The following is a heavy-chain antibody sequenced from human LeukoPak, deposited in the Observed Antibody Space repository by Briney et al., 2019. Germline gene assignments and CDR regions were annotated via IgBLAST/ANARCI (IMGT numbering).Heavy chain of an antibody. D-gene: IGHD2-2*01. V-gene: IGHV4-34*01. CDR3: ARQTRYCSSTTCSDLHYYYNYYIDV. Sequence: SETLSLTCAVYGGSFSGYYWSWIRQPPGKGLEWIGEINHSGSTNYNPSLKSRVTISVDTSKNQFSLKVSSVTAADTAVYYCARQTRYCSSTTCSDLHYYYNYYIDVWGKGTTVTISS. CDR1: GGSFSGYY. CDR2: INHSGST. J-gene: IGHJ6*03.